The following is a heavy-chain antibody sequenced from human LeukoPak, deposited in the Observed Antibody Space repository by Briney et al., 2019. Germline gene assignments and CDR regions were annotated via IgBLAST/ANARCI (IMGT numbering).Heavy chain of an antibody. CDR2: IQYGGSA. CDR3: ARRTVVVVVVHHWYFDL. CDR1: GDSISSSSDY. D-gene: IGHD2-15*01. V-gene: IGHV4-39*01. Sequence: SETLSLTCTVAGDSISSSSDYWSWIRQPPGKGLEWIVSIQYGGSAYYNASLQSRVTISVDPSKNQFSLQLSSVTAADTAVYYCARRTVVVVVVHHWYFDLWGRGTLVTVSS. J-gene: IGHJ2*01.